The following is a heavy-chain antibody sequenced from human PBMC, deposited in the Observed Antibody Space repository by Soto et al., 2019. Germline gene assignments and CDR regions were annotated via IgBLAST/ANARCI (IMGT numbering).Heavy chain of an antibody. J-gene: IGHJ5*02. D-gene: IGHD3-16*02. CDR3: ARLLLSRVDFDP. V-gene: IGHV5-10-1*01. CDR1: GYSFNSYW. CDR2: IDPSDSYT. Sequence: PGESLKISCKRSGYSFNSYWIRWVRQMPGKGLEWMGRIDPSDSYTNSSPSFQGHVTISADKSISTAYLQWSSLKASDTAMYYCARLLLSRVDFDPWGQGTLVTVS.